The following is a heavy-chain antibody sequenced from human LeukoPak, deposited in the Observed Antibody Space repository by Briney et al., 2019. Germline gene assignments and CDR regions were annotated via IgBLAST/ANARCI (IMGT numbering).Heavy chain of an antibody. V-gene: IGHV4-59*01. CDR2: IHYSGTT. J-gene: IGHJ4*02. D-gene: IGHD1-26*01. CDR1: GDSITSYY. CDR3: ARYRGSYSVDS. Sequence: SETLSLTCIVSGDSITSYYWNWIRQPPGKGLEWIGNIHYSGTTNYNPSLKSRVTISIDTSMNQFSLKLSSVTAADTAVYYCARYRGSYSVDSWGQGTLVTVSS.